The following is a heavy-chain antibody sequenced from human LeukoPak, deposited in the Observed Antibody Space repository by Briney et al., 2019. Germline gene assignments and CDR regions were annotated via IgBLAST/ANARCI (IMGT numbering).Heavy chain of an antibody. CDR2: ISGSGGST. V-gene: IGHV3-23*01. Sequence: AGSLRLSCAASGFTFSSYAMSWVRQGPGKGLEWVSAISGSGGSTYYADSVKGRFTISRDNSKNTLYLQMNSLRAEDTAVYYCAKVQYCTNGVCDAFDIWGQGTMVTVSS. D-gene: IGHD2-8*01. CDR3: AKVQYCTNGVCDAFDI. CDR1: GFTFSSYA. J-gene: IGHJ3*02.